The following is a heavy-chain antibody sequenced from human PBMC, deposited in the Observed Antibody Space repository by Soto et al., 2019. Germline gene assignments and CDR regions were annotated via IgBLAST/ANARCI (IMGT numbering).Heavy chain of an antibody. D-gene: IGHD6-13*01. CDR3: ARGPGTYSSSWPIDY. CDR1: GFTFSSYW. J-gene: IGHJ4*02. V-gene: IGHV3-74*01. CDR2: INSDGSST. Sequence: GGSLRLSCAASGFTFSSYWMHWVRQAPGKGLVWVSRINSDGSSTSYADSVKGRFTISRDSAKNTLYLQMNSLRAEDTAVYYCARGPGTYSSSWPIDYWGQGTLVTVSS.